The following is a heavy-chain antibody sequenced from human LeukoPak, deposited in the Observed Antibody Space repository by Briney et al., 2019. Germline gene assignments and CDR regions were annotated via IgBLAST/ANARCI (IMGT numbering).Heavy chain of an antibody. CDR3: ARGYFDWLLRDTEFDY. Sequence: ATVKVSCKASGYTFTSYAMHWVRQAPGQRLEWMGWINAGNDNTKYSQKFQGRVTITRDTSASTAYMELSSLRSEDTAVYYCARGYFDWLLRDTEFDYWGQGTLVTVSS. J-gene: IGHJ4*02. CDR2: INAGNDNT. CDR1: GYTFTSYA. V-gene: IGHV1-3*01. D-gene: IGHD3-9*01.